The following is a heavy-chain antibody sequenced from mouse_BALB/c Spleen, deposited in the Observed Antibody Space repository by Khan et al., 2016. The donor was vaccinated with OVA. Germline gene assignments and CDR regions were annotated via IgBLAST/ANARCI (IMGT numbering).Heavy chain of an antibody. J-gene: IGHJ2*01. CDR2: ISGDSSTI. CDR3: ATSYYYGYYFDY. V-gene: IGHV5-17*02. D-gene: IGHD1-1*01. Sequence: EVELVESGGGLVQPGGSRKLSCAASGFTFSSYGMHWVRQAPEKGLEWVAYISGDSSTIYYADTVKGRFTISRDNSKNTLFLQMTSLMSEDTAIYYCATSYYYGYYFDYWGPGTTLTVSS. CDR1: GFTFSSYG.